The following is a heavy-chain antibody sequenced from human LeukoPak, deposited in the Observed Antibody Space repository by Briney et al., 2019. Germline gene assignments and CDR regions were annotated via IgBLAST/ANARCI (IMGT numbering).Heavy chain of an antibody. Sequence: GGSLRLSCAASGFTFSSYSMNWVRQAPGKGLEWVSVIYSGGSTYYADSVKGRFTISRDNSKNTLYLQMNSLRAEDTAVYYCARAGDREWLPMDYWGQGTLVTVSS. CDR3: ARAGDREWLPMDY. CDR2: IYSGGST. V-gene: IGHV3-53*01. CDR1: GFTFSSYS. D-gene: IGHD3-3*01. J-gene: IGHJ4*02.